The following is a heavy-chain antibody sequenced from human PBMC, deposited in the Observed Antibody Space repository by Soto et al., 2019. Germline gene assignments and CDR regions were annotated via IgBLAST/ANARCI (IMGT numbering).Heavy chain of an antibody. J-gene: IGHJ6*02. Sequence: PSETLSLTCAVYGGSFSGYYWSWIRQPPGKGLEWIGEINHSGSTNYNPSLKSRVTISVDTSKNQFSLKLSSVTAADTAVYYCARVPRAVLLWFGELFDVWGQGTTVTV. CDR3: ARVPRAVLLWFGELFDV. V-gene: IGHV4-34*01. D-gene: IGHD3-10*01. CDR2: INHSGST. CDR1: GGSFSGYY.